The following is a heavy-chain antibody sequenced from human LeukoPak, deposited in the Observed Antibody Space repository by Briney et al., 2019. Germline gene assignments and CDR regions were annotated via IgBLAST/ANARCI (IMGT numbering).Heavy chain of an antibody. V-gene: IGHV1-2*02. J-gene: IGHJ6*02. CDR3: AKDRAPPLGESGGHGGSSYYGVGA. CDR2: INPNSGGT. CDR1: GYTFTGYY. Sequence: GASVKVSCKASGYTFTGYYMHWVRQAPGQGLEWMGWINPNSGGTNYAQKFQGRVTMTRDTSISTAYMELSRLRSDDTAVYYCAKDRAPPLGESGGHGGSSYYGVGAWGQGPTVPAS. D-gene: IGHD3-16*01.